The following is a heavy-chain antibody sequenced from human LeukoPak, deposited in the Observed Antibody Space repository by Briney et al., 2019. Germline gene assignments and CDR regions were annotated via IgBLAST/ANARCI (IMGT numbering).Heavy chain of an antibody. V-gene: IGHV1-46*01. Sequence: GASVTVSCKASGYTFTSYYMHWLRQAPGQGLEWMGIINPSGGSTSYAQKFQGRVTITRDMSTSTVYMELSSLRSEDTAVYYCARTVYSSSWPGWFDPWGQGTLVTVSS. CDR1: GYTFTSYY. CDR2: INPSGGST. J-gene: IGHJ5*02. CDR3: ARTVYSSSWPGWFDP. D-gene: IGHD6-13*01.